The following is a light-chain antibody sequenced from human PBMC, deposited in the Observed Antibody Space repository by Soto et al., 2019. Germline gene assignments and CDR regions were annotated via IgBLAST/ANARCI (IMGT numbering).Light chain of an antibody. CDR1: SSNTGSNY. CDR3: SAWDDSLSGPV. J-gene: IGLJ3*02. Sequence: QSVLTQPPSASGTPGQRVTISCSGSSSNTGSNYVYWYRQLPGTAPNVLIYRNDERPSGVPDRFSGSKSGSSASLAISGLRSEDEADYDCSAWDDSLSGPVFGRGTKLTVL. V-gene: IGLV1-47*01. CDR2: RND.